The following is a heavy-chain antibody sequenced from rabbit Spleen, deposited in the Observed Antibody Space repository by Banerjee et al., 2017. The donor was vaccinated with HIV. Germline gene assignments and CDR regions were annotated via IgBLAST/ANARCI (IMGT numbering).Heavy chain of an antibody. Sequence: QSLEESGEDLVKPGASLTLTCTASGFSFSSNDYMCWVRQAPGKGLEWISCIAGSGSGFTYSATWAKGRFTISKTSSTTVTLQMTSLTVADTATYFCARDTGSSFSSYGMDLWGPGTLVTVS. CDR3: ARDTGSSFSSYGMDL. CDR1: GFSFSSNDY. V-gene: IGHV1S40*01. CDR2: IAGSGSGFT. D-gene: IGHD8-1*01. J-gene: IGHJ6*01.